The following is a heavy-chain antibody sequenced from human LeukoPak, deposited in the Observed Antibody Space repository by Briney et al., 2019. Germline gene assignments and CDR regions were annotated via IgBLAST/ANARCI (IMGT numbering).Heavy chain of an antibody. D-gene: IGHD2-2*01. CDR1: GGSISSYY. Sequence: SETLSLTCTVSGGSISSYYWSWIRQPPGKGLEWIGYIYYSGSTNYNPSLKSRVTISVDTSKNQFPLKLSSVTAADTAVYYCATAPVVPAAVDRPYFDYWGQGTLVTVSS. CDR3: ATAPVVPAAVDRPYFDY. CDR2: IYYSGST. J-gene: IGHJ4*02. V-gene: IGHV4-59*01.